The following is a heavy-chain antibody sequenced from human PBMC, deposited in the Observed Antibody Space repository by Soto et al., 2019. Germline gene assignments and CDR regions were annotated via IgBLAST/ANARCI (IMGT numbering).Heavy chain of an antibody. CDR3: AAHMITFGGVSPEPDGDAFDI. Sequence: GGSLRLSCAASGFTFSSYAMSWVRQAPGKGLEWVSAISGSGGSTYYADSVKGRFTISRDNSKNTLYLQMNSLRAEDTAVYYCAAHMITFGGVSPEPDGDAFDIWGQGTMVTVSS. D-gene: IGHD3-16*01. CDR1: GFTFSSYA. J-gene: IGHJ3*02. CDR2: ISGSGGST. V-gene: IGHV3-23*01.